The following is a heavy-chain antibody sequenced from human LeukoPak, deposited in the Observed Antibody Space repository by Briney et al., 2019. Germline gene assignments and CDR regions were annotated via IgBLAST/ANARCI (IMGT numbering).Heavy chain of an antibody. CDR1: GGTFSSYA. CDR3: ARKLYDYGDYLRDAFDI. D-gene: IGHD4-17*01. Sequence: SVKVSCKASGGTFSSYAISWVRQAPGQGLEWMGGIIPIFGTANYAQKFQGRVTITADESTSTAYMELSSLRSKDTAVYYCARKLYDYGDYLRDAFDIWGQGTMVTVSS. CDR2: IIPIFGTA. J-gene: IGHJ3*02. V-gene: IGHV1-69*01.